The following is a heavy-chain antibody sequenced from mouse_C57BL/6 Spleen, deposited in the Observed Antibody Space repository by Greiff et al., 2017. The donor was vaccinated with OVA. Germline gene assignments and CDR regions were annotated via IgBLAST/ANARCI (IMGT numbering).Heavy chain of an antibody. D-gene: IGHD4-1*01. CDR3: ARSGGTSFDD. V-gene: IGHV14-2*01. CDR1: GFNIKDYY. J-gene: IGHJ2*01. Sequence: EVKLVESGAELVKPGASVKLSCTASGFNIKDYYMHWVKQRTEQGLEWIGRIDPEDGETKYAPKFQVKATITADTSSNTAYLQLSSLTSEDTAVYYCARSGGTSFDDWGQGTTLTVSS. CDR2: IDPEDGET.